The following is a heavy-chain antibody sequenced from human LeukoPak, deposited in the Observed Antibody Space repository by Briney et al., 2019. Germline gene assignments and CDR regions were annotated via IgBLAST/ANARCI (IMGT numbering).Heavy chain of an antibody. CDR1: GFTFSSYE. J-gene: IGHJ6*04. CDR2: ISSSGSTI. V-gene: IGHV3-48*03. Sequence: GGSLRLSCAASGFTFSSYEMNWVRQAPGKGLEWVSYISSSGSTIYYADSVKGRFTISRDNAKNSLYLQMNSLRAEDTAVYYCAELGVTTIGGVWGKGTTVTISS. CDR3: AELGVTTIGGV. D-gene: IGHD3-10*02.